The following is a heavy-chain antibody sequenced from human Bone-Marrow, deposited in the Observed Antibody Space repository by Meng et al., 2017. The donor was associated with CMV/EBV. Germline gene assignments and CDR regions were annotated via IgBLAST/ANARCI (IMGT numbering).Heavy chain of an antibody. J-gene: IGHJ6*02. D-gene: IGHD6-25*01. V-gene: IGHV3-30*02. CDR2: IRVDGTNK. CDR1: GFTFSDYG. CDR3: GNNGYRGMDV. Sequence: GESLKISCAASGFTFSDYGFHWVRQAPAKGLEWVSYIRVDGTNKNYVDSVKGRFTITRENSKNTLYLEMNSLRVEDTAVYYCGNNGYRGMDVWGQGTTVTVSS.